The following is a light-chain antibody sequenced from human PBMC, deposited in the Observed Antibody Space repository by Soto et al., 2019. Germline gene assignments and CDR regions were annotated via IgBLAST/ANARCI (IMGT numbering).Light chain of an antibody. Sequence: DIQMTQSPSSLSASVGDRVTITCRASQSISSYLNWYQQKPGKAPKLLMYAASSLQSGVPLRFSGSGSGTDFTLTISSLQPEDFETYYCQQSYSTPRTFGQGTKVEIK. CDR1: QSISSY. V-gene: IGKV1-39*01. J-gene: IGKJ1*01. CDR3: QQSYSTPRT. CDR2: AAS.